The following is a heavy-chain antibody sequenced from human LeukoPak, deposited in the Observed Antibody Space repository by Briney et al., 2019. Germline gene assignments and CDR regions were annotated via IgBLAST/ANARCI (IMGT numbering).Heavy chain of an antibody. CDR1: GGSISGYY. J-gene: IGHJ4*02. CDR3: ARGYCSSTSCYDY. V-gene: IGHV4-59*01. CDR2: IYYRGST. D-gene: IGHD2-2*01. Sequence: SEALSLTCTVSGGSISGYYWSWIRQSPGKVLEWIGYIYYRGSTNYNPSLKSRVTRSVDTSKNEFSRKLGAGTAPDTAVVCGARGYCSSTSCYDYWGQGTLVTVSS.